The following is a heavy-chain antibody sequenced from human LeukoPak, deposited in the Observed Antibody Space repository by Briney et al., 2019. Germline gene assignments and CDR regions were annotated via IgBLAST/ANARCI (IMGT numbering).Heavy chain of an antibody. CDR1: GDSSNTSSYY. CDR2: TSYSGST. CDR3: ARIGRGYDFWSGDYYYYYMDV. Sequence: SETLSLTCTVSGDSSNTSSYYWGWIRRPPGKGLEWIGSTSYSGSTYYNPSLKSRVTISVDTSKNQFSLRLSSVTATDTAVYYCARIGRGYDFWSGDYYYYYMDVWGKGTTVTVSS. V-gene: IGHV4-39*01. D-gene: IGHD3-3*01. J-gene: IGHJ6*03.